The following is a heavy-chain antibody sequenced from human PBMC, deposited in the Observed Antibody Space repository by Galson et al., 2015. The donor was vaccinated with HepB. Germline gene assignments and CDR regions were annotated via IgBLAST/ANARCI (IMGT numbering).Heavy chain of an antibody. CDR1: GYSFTSYW. Sequence: QSGAEVKKPGESLRISCKGSGYSFTSYWISWVRQMPGKGLEWMGRIDPSDSYTNYSPSFQGHVTISADKSISTAYLQWSSLKASDTAMYYCASSPTYYYGSGSPDWVALDKAERYNWFDPWGQGTLVTVSS. D-gene: IGHD3-10*01. V-gene: IGHV5-10-1*01. CDR3: ASSPTYYYGSGSPDWVALDKAERYNWFDP. CDR2: IDPSDSYT. J-gene: IGHJ5*02.